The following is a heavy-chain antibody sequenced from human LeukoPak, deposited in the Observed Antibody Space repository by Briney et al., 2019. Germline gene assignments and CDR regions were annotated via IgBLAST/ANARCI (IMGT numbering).Heavy chain of an antibody. J-gene: IGHJ4*02. D-gene: IGHD6-19*01. V-gene: IGHV3-43*01. CDR3: AKDTAVSCGSKWAAALDY. CDR2: ISWGGDSI. CDR1: VFTFDDYA. Sequence: GGSLRLSCAASVFTFDDYAMHWVRQPPGKGLEWVSLISWGGDSIYDTVSTRSSFTNSTFNSKITLYLHTNSLRTDHTAFYYSAKDTAVSCGSKWAAALDYWGQGTLVTVSS.